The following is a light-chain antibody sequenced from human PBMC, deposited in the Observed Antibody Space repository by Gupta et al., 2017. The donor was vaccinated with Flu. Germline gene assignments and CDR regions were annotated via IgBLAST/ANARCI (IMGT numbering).Light chain of an antibody. CDR3: SSYSSSNILV. Sequence: SITISCTGTSSDLGDYNYVSWYQHHPGKAPKLMIFEVNLRPSGVSNRFSGSKSGNTASLTISGLQAEDEADYYCSSYSSSNILVFGGGTKVTVL. J-gene: IGLJ3*02. V-gene: IGLV2-14*01. CDR1: SSDLGDYNY. CDR2: EVN.